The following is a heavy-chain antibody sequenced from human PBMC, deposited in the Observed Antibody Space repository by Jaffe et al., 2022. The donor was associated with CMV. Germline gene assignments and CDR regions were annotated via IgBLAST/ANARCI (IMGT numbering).Heavy chain of an antibody. CDR2: IKSKTDGGTT. D-gene: IGHD3-22*01. V-gene: IGHV3-15*01. CDR3: TTFKYYYDSSGYWSYAFDI. Sequence: EVQLVESGGGLVKPGGSLRLSCAASGFTFSNAWMSWVRQAPGKGLEWVGRIKSKTDGGTTDYAAPVKGRFTISRDDSKNTLYLQMNSLKTEDTAVYYCTTFKYYYDSSGYWSYAFDIWGQGTMVTVSS. J-gene: IGHJ3*02. CDR1: GFTFSNAW.